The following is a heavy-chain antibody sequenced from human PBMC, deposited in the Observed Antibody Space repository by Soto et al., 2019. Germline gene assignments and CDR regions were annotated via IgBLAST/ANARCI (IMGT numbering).Heavy chain of an antibody. J-gene: IGHJ4*02. CDR3: ARGRTVRNYAEDSSDYFYLFDY. CDR2: VYYTGST. D-gene: IGHD3-22*01. CDR1: GDSISTFY. V-gene: IGHV4-59*01. Sequence: SETLSLTCTVSGDSISTFYWGWMRQSPGKELEWIGYVYYTGSTNYNPSLKGRGTISVDRSKNQFSLKLTSANAADTAVYYCARGRTVRNYAEDSSDYFYLFDYWGQGTQVPVPS.